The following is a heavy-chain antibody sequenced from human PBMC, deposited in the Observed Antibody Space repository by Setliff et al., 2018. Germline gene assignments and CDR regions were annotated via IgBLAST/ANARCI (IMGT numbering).Heavy chain of an antibody. J-gene: IGHJ3*01. CDR1: GYIFKSYV. D-gene: IGHD2-15*01. V-gene: IGHV1-18*01. CDR3: AISTLSICSGGSCPNAFDV. Sequence: ASVKVSCKASGYIFKSYVISWVRQAPGQGLEWMGWISSYNDVTNYAQSFQGRVTMTTDTSKSAAYMDLRGLRSDDTAVYYCAISTLSICSGGSCPNAFDVWGQGTMVTVSS. CDR2: ISSYNDVT.